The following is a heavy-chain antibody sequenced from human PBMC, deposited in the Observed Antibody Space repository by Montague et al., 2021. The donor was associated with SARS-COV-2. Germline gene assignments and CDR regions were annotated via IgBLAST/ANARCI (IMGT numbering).Heavy chain of an antibody. CDR3: ARDQGDMTWTSYGMDV. J-gene: IGHJ6*02. D-gene: IGHD3-16*01. Sequence: SLRLSFAASGFTVSRNYMNWVRQAPGKGLEWVSVIYSGGSTYYAASVKGRFTISRDNSKNTMYLQMNSLRAEDTAVYYCARDQGDMTWTSYGMDVWGQGTTVTVSS. V-gene: IGHV3-53*01. CDR1: GFTVSRNY. CDR2: IYSGGST.